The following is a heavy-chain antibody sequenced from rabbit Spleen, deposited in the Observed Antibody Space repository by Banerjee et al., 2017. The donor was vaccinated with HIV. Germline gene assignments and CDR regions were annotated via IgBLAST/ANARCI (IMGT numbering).Heavy chain of an antibody. J-gene: IGHJ6*01. CDR1: GFSFSSGYD. D-gene: IGHD8-1*01. CDR3: ARDAGTSFSTYGMDL. V-gene: IGHV1S40*01. CDR2: IYAGSSGST. Sequence: QSLEESGGGLVKPGASLTLTCKASGFSFSSGYDMCWVRQAPGKGLEWIACIYAGSSGSTYSATWAKGRFTLSKTSSTTVTLQMTSLTVADTATYFCARDAGTSFSTYGMDLWGPGTLVTVS.